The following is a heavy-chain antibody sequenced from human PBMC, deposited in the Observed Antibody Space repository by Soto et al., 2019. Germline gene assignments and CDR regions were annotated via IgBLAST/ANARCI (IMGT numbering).Heavy chain of an antibody. Sequence: SETLSLTCTVSGGSISSSSYYWGWIRQPPGKGLEWIGYIYFTGNTNYNPSLKSRVTISIDTSKNQFSLKLASVTAADTAVYYCGRAELRWLDPWGQGTLVT. CDR1: GGSISSSSYY. D-gene: IGHD2-21*01. CDR2: IYFTGNT. CDR3: GRAELRWLDP. J-gene: IGHJ5*02. V-gene: IGHV4-61*05.